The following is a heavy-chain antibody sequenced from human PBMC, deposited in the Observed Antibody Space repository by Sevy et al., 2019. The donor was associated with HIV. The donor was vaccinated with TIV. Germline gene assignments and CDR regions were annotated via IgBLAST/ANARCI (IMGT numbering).Heavy chain of an antibody. Sequence: GGSLRLSCAASGFTFSSNYMSWVRQAPGKGLEWVSVIYSGGSTYYADSVKGRFTISRDNSKNTLYLQMNSLRAEDTAVYYCARDLYHCGGDCYDAFDIWGQGTMVTVSS. V-gene: IGHV3-53*01. D-gene: IGHD2-21*02. CDR3: ARDLYHCGGDCYDAFDI. J-gene: IGHJ3*02. CDR1: GFTFSSNY. CDR2: IYSGGST.